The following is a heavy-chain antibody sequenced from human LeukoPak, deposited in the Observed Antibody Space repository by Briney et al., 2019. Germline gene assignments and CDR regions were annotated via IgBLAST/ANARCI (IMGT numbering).Heavy chain of an antibody. D-gene: IGHD4-11*01. V-gene: IGHV3-30*03. CDR2: ISYDGSNK. J-gene: IGHJ5*02. CDR3: AREAMTTSYNWFDP. Sequence: PGGSLRLSCAASGFTVSSNYMSWVRQAPGKGLEWVAVISYDGSNKYYADSVKGRFTISRDNSKDTLYLQMNSLRAEDTAVYYCAREAMTTSYNWFDPWGQGTLVTVSS. CDR1: GFTVSSNY.